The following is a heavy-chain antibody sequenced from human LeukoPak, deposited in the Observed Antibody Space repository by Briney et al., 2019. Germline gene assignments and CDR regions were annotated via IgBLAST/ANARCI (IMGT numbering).Heavy chain of an antibody. Sequence: SETLSLTCAVSGGSLSGYYWTWIRQPPGKGLEWIGEINHSGSTNYNPSLKSRVTISVDTSKKQFFLKLNSVTAADTAVYYCARGALLWFGDRMEYYFDYWGQGTLLTVSS. V-gene: IGHV4-34*01. D-gene: IGHD3-10*01. CDR2: INHSGST. CDR3: ARGALLWFGDRMEYYFDY. CDR1: GGSLSGYY. J-gene: IGHJ4*02.